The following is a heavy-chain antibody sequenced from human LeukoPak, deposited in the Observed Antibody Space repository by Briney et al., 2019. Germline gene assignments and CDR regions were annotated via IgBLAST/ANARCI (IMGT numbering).Heavy chain of an antibody. CDR1: GGSISSGGYS. CDR3: ASRITMISTHSHYFDY. J-gene: IGHJ4*02. Sequence: PSETLSLTCAVSGGSISSGGYSWSWIRQPPGKGLEWIGYIYHSGSTYYNPSLKSRVTISVDRSKNQFSLKLSSVTAADTAVYYCASRITMISTHSHYFDYWGQGTLVTVSS. D-gene: IGHD3-22*01. CDR2: IYHSGST. V-gene: IGHV4-30-2*01.